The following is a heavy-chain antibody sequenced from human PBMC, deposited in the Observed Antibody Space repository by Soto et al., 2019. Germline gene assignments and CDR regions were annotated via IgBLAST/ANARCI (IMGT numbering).Heavy chain of an antibody. CDR1: GFTFSSYG. V-gene: IGHV3-30*18. J-gene: IGHJ6*02. CDR2: ISYDGSNK. D-gene: IGHD5-18*01. Sequence: PGGSLRLSCAASGFTFSSYGMHWVRQAPGKGLEWVAVISYDGSNKYYADSVKGRFTISRDNSKNTLYLQMNSLRAEDTAVYYCAKDRHVDTAMVTVQHYYYYYYGMDVWGQGTTVTVSS. CDR3: AKDRHVDTAMVTVQHYYYYYYGMDV.